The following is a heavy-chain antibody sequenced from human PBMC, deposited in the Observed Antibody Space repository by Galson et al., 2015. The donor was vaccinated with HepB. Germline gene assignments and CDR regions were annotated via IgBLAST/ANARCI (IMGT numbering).Heavy chain of an antibody. CDR3: ARPRLRDIAVAGTRYAFDI. Sequence: SVKVSCKASGYTFTSYAMNWVRQAPGQGLEWMGWINTNTGNPTYAQGFTGRFVFSLDTSVSTAYLQISSLKAEDTAVYYCARPRLRDIAVAGTRYAFDIWGQGTRVTVSS. V-gene: IGHV7-4-1*02. CDR2: INTNTGNP. D-gene: IGHD6-19*01. J-gene: IGHJ3*02. CDR1: GYTFTSYA.